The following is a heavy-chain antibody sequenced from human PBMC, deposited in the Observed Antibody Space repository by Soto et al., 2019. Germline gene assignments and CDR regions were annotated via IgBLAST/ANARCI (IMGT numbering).Heavy chain of an antibody. Sequence: QVQLVQSGAGEKKPGASVKVSCKASGYTFTSYAMHWVRQAPGQRLEWMGWINAGNGNTKYSQKFQGRVTITRDTSASTAYMELSSLRSEDTAVYYCARAWVVVTAPDYWGQGTLVTVSS. CDR2: INAGNGNT. V-gene: IGHV1-3*05. D-gene: IGHD2-21*02. CDR3: ARAWVVVTAPDY. J-gene: IGHJ4*02. CDR1: GYTFTSYA.